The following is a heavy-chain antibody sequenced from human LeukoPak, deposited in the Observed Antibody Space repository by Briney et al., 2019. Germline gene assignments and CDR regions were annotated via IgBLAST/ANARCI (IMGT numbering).Heavy chain of an antibody. J-gene: IGHJ4*02. Sequence: GGSLRLSCAASGFTFSSYWMSWVRQAPGKGLEWVANIKQDGSEKYYVDSVKGRFTISRDNSKNTLYLQMNSLRAEDTAVYYCAKDRPSGDSGVGWGQGTLVTVSS. CDR2: IKQDGSEK. CDR3: AKDRPSGDSGVG. V-gene: IGHV3-7*03. CDR1: GFTFSSYW. D-gene: IGHD4-17*01.